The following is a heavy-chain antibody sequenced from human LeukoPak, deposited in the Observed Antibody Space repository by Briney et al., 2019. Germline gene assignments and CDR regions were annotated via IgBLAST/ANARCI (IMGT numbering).Heavy chain of an antibody. CDR1: GDSVSSNTGI. CDR3: ARDKVLNGFDI. CDR2: TYYRSKWFI. D-gene: IGHD2-8*02. Sequence: SQTLSLTCALSGDSVSSNTGIWHSVRQSPSRGLGWLGRTYYRSKWFIDYALSVKGRMTINPDTSKNQFSLQLNSVTPEDTAVYYCARDKVLNGFDIWGQGTMVTVSS. V-gene: IGHV6-1*01. J-gene: IGHJ3*02.